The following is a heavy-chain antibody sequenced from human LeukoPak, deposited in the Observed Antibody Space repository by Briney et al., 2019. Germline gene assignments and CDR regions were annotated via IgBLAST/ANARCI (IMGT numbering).Heavy chain of an antibody. CDR2: INHSGST. Sequence: PSETLSLTCAVYGGSFSGYYWSWIRQPPGKGLEWIGEINHSGSTNYNPSLKSRVTISVDTSKNQFSLKLSSVTAADTAVYYCARQPGIAYYYDSSGYYCFDPWGQGTLVTVSS. CDR3: ARQPGIAYYYDSSGYYCFDP. CDR1: GGSFSGYY. V-gene: IGHV4-34*01. J-gene: IGHJ5*02. D-gene: IGHD3-22*01.